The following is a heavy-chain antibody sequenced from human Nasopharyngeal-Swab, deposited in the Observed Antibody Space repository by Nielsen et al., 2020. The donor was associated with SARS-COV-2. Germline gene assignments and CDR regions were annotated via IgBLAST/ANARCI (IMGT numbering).Heavy chain of an antibody. CDR1: GVSLSSSSYF. CDR3: ARTDIVVVPAATTPRKDGMDV. D-gene: IGHD2-2*01. J-gene: IGHJ6*02. CDR2: IYYSGNT. V-gene: IGHV4-39*01. Sequence: SETLSLTCTVSGVSLSSSSYFWGWIRQPPGKGLEWIGSIYYSGNTYCTPSLKSRVTISVDTSNNQFSLKLSSVTAADTAVYYCARTDIVVVPAATTPRKDGMDVWGQGTTVTVSS.